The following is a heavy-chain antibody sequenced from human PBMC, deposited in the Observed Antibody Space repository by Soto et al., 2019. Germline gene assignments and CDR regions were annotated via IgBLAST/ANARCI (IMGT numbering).Heavy chain of an antibody. Sequence: GESLQISCKGSGYSFTSYWIGWVRQMPGKGLEWMGIIYPGDSDTRYSPSFQGQVTISADKSISTASLQWSSLKASDTAMYYCAARYCSGGSCYGYFDYWGQGTLVTVSS. CDR3: AARYCSGGSCYGYFDY. CDR2: IYPGDSDT. CDR1: GYSFTSYW. V-gene: IGHV5-51*01. J-gene: IGHJ4*02. D-gene: IGHD2-15*01.